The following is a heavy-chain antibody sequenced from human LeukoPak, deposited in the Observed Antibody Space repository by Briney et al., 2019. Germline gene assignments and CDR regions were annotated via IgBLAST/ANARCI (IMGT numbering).Heavy chain of an antibody. Sequence: ASVKVSCKASAYTFTGYYMHWVRQAPGQGLEWMGWINPNSGGTNYAQKFQGRVTMTRDTSISTAYMELSRLRSDDTAVYYCARGDYGDYDNWFDPWGQGTLVTVSS. J-gene: IGHJ5*02. CDR3: ARGDYGDYDNWFDP. V-gene: IGHV1-2*02. CDR2: INPNSGGT. CDR1: AYTFTGYY. D-gene: IGHD4-17*01.